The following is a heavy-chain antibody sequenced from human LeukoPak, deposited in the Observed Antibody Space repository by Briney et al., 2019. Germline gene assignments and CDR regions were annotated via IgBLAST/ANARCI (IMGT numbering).Heavy chain of an antibody. J-gene: IGHJ6*04. D-gene: IGHD3-3*01. V-gene: IGHV1-69*10. CDR3: AGIPVFGVVLHQEPV. Sequence: ASVKVSCKASGGTFSDYALNWVRQAPGQGLEWMGVFIPILGTANSTQKFQGRVTITADKSTNTAYMELTSLRSEDTAVYFCAGIPVFGVVLHQEPVWGKGTTVTVSS. CDR2: FIPILGTA. CDR1: GGTFSDYA.